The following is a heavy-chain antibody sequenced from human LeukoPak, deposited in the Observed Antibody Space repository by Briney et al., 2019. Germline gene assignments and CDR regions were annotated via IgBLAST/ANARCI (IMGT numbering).Heavy chain of an antibody. CDR2: IYYSGST. D-gene: IGHD3-3*01. Sequence: SETLSLTCTVSGGSISSSSYYWGWIRQPPGKGLEWIGSIYYSGSTYYNPSLKSRVTISVDTSKNQFSLKLSSVTAADTAVYYCARHLTYYDFWCGYLTGHFDYWGQGTLVTVSS. CDR3: ARHLTYYDFWCGYLTGHFDY. J-gene: IGHJ4*02. CDR1: GGSISSSSYY. V-gene: IGHV4-39*01.